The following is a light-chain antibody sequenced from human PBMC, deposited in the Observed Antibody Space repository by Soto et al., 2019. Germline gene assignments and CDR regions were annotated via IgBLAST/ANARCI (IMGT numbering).Light chain of an antibody. CDR1: QSVSSN. J-gene: IGKJ2*01. V-gene: IGKV3-15*01. CDR3: QHYNNWPFT. Sequence: EIVMKQSPATLSVSPGERATLSCRASQSVSSNLAWYQQKPGQPPSLLIYGASARATGIPARFSGSGSGTEFTLTISNLQSEDFAVYYCQHYNNWPFTFGQGTKVDIK. CDR2: GAS.